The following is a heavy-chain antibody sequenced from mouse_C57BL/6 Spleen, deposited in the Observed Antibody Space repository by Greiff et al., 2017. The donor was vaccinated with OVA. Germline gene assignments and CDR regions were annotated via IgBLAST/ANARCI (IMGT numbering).Heavy chain of an antibody. CDR2: IYPGDGDT. Sequence: QVQLQQSGPELVKPGASVKISCKASGYAFSSSWMNWVKQRPGKGLEWIGRIYPGDGDTNYNGKFKGKATLTADKSSSTAYMQLSSLTSEDSAVYFCARLDYYGSREGYWYFDVWGTGTTVTVSS. CDR3: ARLDYYGSREGYWYFDV. CDR1: GYAFSSSW. J-gene: IGHJ1*03. D-gene: IGHD1-1*01. V-gene: IGHV1-82*01.